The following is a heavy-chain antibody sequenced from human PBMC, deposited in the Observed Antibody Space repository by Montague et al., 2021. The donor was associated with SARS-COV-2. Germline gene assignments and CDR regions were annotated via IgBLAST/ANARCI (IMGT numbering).Heavy chain of an antibody. J-gene: IGHJ4*02. CDR3: VRHPHYDGLNGPPDF. Sequence: SETLSLTCTVSGVSVTDYYWSWFRQPPGKGLEWVGDVLYNKGTNFNPSLKSRVAISVDTSKNQFSLRLTSVTAADTALYYCVRHPHYDGLNGPPDFWDQGTLVTVSS. CDR2: VLYNKGT. CDR1: GVSVTDYY. D-gene: IGHD3-9*01. V-gene: IGHV4-59*08.